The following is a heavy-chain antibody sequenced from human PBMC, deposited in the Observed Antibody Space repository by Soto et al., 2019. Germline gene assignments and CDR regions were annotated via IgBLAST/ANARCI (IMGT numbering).Heavy chain of an antibody. CDR1: GGSFSGYY. D-gene: IGHD2-21*02. Sequence: SETLSLTCAVYGGSFSGYYWSWIRQPPGKGLEWIGEINHSGSTNYNPSLKSRVTISVDTSKNQFSLKLSSVTAADTAVYYCGRGPPLLRSGYDAFDIWGQGTMVTVSS. V-gene: IGHV4-34*01. J-gene: IGHJ3*02. CDR3: GRGPPLLRSGYDAFDI. CDR2: INHSGST.